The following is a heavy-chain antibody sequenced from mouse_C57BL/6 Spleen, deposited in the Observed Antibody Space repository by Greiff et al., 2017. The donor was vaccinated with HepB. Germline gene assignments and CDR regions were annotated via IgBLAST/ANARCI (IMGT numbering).Heavy chain of an antibody. Sequence: QVQLQQSGAELVKPGASVKISCKASGYTFTDYYINWVKQRPGQGLEWIGKIGPGSGSTYYNEKFKGKATLTADKSSSTAYMQLSSLTSEDSAVYFCATLHYYYGSRPDWYFDVWGTGTTVTVSS. V-gene: IGHV1-77*01. CDR2: IGPGSGST. CDR3: ATLHYYYGSRPDWYFDV. J-gene: IGHJ1*03. CDR1: GYTFTDYY. D-gene: IGHD1-1*01.